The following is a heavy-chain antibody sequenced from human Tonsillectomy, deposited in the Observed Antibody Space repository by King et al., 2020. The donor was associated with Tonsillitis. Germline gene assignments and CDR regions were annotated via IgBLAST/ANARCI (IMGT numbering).Heavy chain of an antibody. V-gene: IGHV3-30-3*01. CDR1: GFTFSSYA. CDR3: ASSRIVRGLCY. CDR2: ISYDGSNK. J-gene: IGHJ4*02. D-gene: IGHD3-10*01. Sequence: VQLVESGGGVVQPGRSLRLSCAASGFTFSSYAMHWVRQAPGKGLEWVAVISYDGSNKYYADSVKGRFTISRDNSKNTLYLQMNSLRAEDTAVYYCASSRIVRGLCYWGQGTLVTVSS.